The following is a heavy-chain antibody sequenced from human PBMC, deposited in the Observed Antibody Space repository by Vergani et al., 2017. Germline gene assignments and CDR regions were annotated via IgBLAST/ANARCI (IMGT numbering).Heavy chain of an antibody. J-gene: IGHJ4*02. CDR2: INHSGST. CDR1: GGSFSGYY. CDR3: ARDVRGSSSTDVDY. Sequence: QVQLQQWGAGLLKPSETLSLTCAVYGGSFSGYYWSWIRQPPGKGLEWIGEINHSGSTNYNPSLKSRVTISVDTSKNQFSLKLSSVTAEDTAVYYCARDVRGSSSTDVDYWGQGTLVTVSS. V-gene: IGHV4-34*01. D-gene: IGHD6-6*01.